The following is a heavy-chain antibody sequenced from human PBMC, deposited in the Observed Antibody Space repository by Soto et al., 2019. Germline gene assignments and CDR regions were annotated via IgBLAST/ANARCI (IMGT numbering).Heavy chain of an antibody. V-gene: IGHV3-23*01. CDR1: GFTFSSYA. J-gene: IGHJ6*03. CDR2: ISGSGGST. D-gene: IGHD3-9*01. CDR3: ARAVLRYFDWPTGNYYYMDV. Sequence: GGSLRLSCAASGFTFSSYAMSWVRQAPGKGLEWVSAISGSGGSTYYADSVKGRFTISRDNSKNTLYLQMNSLRAEDTAVYYCARAVLRYFDWPTGNYYYMDVWGKGTTVTVSS.